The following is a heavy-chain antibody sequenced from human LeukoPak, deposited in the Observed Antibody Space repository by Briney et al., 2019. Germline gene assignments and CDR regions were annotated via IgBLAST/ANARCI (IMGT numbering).Heavy chain of an antibody. CDR1: GFTFSSYG. J-gene: IGHJ4*02. CDR2: IWYDGSNK. V-gene: IGHV3-33*06. CDR3: AKSSFSSTLDY. D-gene: IGHD2-2*01. Sequence: GRSLRLSCAASGFTFSSYGMHWVRQAPGKGLEWVAAIWYDGSNKYYADSVKGRFTISRDNSKNTLYLQMNSLRAEDTAVYYCAKSSFSSTLDYWGQGTLVTVSS.